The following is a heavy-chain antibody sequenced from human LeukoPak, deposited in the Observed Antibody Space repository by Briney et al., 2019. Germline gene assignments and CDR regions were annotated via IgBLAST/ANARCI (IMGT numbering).Heavy chain of an antibody. D-gene: IGHD3-3*01. V-gene: IGHV3-33*01. Sequence: GRSQRLSCAASGFTFSSYGMHWVRQAPGKGLEWVAVIWYDGSNNYYADSVKGRFTISRDNSKNTLYLQMNSLRAEDTAVYYCARDGLYDFWSGYYKHYYYYMDVWGKGTTVTVSS. CDR2: IWYDGSNN. CDR1: GFTFSSYG. J-gene: IGHJ6*03. CDR3: ARDGLYDFWSGYYKHYYYYMDV.